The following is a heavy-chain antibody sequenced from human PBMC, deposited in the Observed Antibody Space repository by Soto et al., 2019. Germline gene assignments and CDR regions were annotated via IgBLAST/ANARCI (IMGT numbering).Heavy chain of an antibody. D-gene: IGHD3-10*01. V-gene: IGHV4-39*06. CDR2: IYYSGST. J-gene: IGHJ4*02. CDR1: GGSISSSSYY. Sequence: SETLSLTCTVSGGSISSSSYYWGWIRQPPGKGLEWIGSIYYSGSTYYNPSLKSRVTISVDTSKNQFPLKLSSVTAADTAVYYCARGVTMVRGVIHTPYFDYWGQGTQVTVSS. CDR3: ARGVTMVRGVIHTPYFDY.